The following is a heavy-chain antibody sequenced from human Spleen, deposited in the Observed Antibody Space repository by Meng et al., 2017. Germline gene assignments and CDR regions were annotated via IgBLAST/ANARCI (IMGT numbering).Heavy chain of an antibody. J-gene: IGHJ4*02. V-gene: IGHV1-2*06. CDR2: INPNSGGT. CDR1: GYTFTGYY. D-gene: IGHD3-10*01. CDR3: ARGGKPMEKNDYYGSGSSSDY. Sequence: ASVKVSCKASGYTFTGYYMHWVRQAPGQGLEWMGRINPNSGGTNYAQKFQGRVTMTRDTSISTAYMELSRLRSDDTAVYYCARGGKPMEKNDYYGSGSSSDYWGQGTLVTVSS.